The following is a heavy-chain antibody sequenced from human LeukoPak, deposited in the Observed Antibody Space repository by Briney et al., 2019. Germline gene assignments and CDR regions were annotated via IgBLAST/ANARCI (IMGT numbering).Heavy chain of an antibody. CDR1: RGSISSGSYY. D-gene: IGHD3-10*01. CDR3: ARDYFVRSLYYYYYMDV. Sequence: SQTLSLTCTVSRGSISSGSYYWSWIRQPAGKGLEWIGRIYTSGSTNYNPSLKSRVTISVDTSKNQFSLKLSSVTAADTAVYYCARDYFVRSLYYYYYMDVWGKGTTVTVSS. J-gene: IGHJ6*03. V-gene: IGHV4-61*02. CDR2: IYTSGST.